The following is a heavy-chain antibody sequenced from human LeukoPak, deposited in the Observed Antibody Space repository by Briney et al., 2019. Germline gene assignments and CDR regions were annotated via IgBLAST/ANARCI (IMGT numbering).Heavy chain of an antibody. CDR1: GFAFSSQD. J-gene: IGHJ5*02. D-gene: IGHD2-2*01. V-gene: IGHV3-23*01. CDR3: AKESELLCGGWFDA. CDR2: ISDSGGRT. Sequence: PGGSLRLSCAASGFAFSSQDMGWVRQAPGKGLEWVSAISDSGGRTYYADSVRGRFTISRDNSKNMLFLQMNSLRAEDTAVYYCAKESELLCGGWFDAWGQGTLVTVSS.